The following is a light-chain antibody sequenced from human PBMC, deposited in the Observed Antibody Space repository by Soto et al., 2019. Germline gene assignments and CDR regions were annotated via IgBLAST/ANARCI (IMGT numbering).Light chain of an antibody. CDR2: GAS. J-gene: IGKJ2*01. CDR3: QQYCTSYT. CDR1: QSVSSTY. V-gene: IGKV3-20*01. Sequence: EIVLTQSPGTLSLSPGERATLSCRASQSVSSTYLAWYQQKPGQAPRLIIYGASNRATGIPDRFSGSGSETDFTLTISRLEPEDFAVYYCQQYCTSYTFGQGTKLQIK.